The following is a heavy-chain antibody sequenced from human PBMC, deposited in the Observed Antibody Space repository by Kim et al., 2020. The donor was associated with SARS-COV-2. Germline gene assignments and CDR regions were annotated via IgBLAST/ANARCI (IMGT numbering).Heavy chain of an antibody. J-gene: IGHJ4*02. CDR2: INPNSGGT. V-gene: IGHV1-2*04. D-gene: IGHD2-2*01. CDR1: GYTFTGYY. CDR3: ARGFIGYCSSTSCPLDY. Sequence: ASVKVSCKASGYTFTGYYMHWVRQAPGQGLEWMGWINPNSGGTNYAQKFQGWVTMTRDTSISTAYMELSRLRSDDTAVYYCARGFIGYCSSTSCPLDYWGQGTLVTVSS.